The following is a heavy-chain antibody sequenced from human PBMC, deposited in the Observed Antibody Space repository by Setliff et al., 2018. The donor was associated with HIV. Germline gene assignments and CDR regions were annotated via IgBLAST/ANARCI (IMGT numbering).Heavy chain of an antibody. CDR1: SSSSYY. CDR3: ARDGYSSSWYVISGSFDY. V-gene: IGHV4-39*07. CDR2: VYYSGST. J-gene: IGHJ4*02. D-gene: IGHD6-13*01. Sequence: SSSSYYWGWIRQPPGKGLEWIGTVYYSGSTYYNPSLKSRVTISVDTSENQFSLKLSSVTAADTAVYYCARDGYSSSWYVISGSFDYWGQGILVTVSS.